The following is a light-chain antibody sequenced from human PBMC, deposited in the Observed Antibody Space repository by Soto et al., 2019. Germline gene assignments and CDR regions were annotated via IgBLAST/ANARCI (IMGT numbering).Light chain of an antibody. CDR2: STN. V-gene: IGLV8-61*01. Sequence: QTVVTQEPSFSVSPGGTVTLTCGLSSGSVSTSDDPSWFQQTPGQAPRTLIYSTNTRSSGVPDRFSGSILGNKAALTITGAQADDESDYDCVLYMGSGIWGFGGGTQLTVL. J-gene: IGLJ3*02. CDR3: VLYMGSGIWG. CDR1: SGSVSTSDD.